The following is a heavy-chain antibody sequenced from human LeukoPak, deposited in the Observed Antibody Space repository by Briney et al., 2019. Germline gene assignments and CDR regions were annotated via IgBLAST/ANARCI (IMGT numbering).Heavy chain of an antibody. Sequence: ASVKVSCKASGYTFTDYYIHWVRQAPGQGLEWMGWISAYNGNTNYAQKLQGRVTMTTDTSTSTAYMELRSLRSDDTAVYYCARDGWGKLRKTFDYWGQGTLVTVSS. V-gene: IGHV1-18*04. J-gene: IGHJ4*02. CDR1: GYTFTDYY. CDR2: ISAYNGNT. CDR3: ARDGWGKLRKTFDY. D-gene: IGHD4-17*01.